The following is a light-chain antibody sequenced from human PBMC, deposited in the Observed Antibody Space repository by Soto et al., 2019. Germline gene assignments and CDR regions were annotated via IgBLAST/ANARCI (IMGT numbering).Light chain of an antibody. V-gene: IGKV1-5*03. Sequence: DIQMTQSPSTLSASVVDRVSITCRASESISNWLAWYQQKPGKAPNLLIYKASSLKSGVPLRFSGSGSGTEFTLTINSLQPDDFATYYCQQYDTYWTFGQGTKVDI. CDR1: ESISNW. CDR3: QQYDTYWT. J-gene: IGKJ1*01. CDR2: KAS.